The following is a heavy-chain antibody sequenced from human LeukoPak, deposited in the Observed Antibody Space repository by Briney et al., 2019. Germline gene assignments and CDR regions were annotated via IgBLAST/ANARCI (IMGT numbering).Heavy chain of an antibody. V-gene: IGHV3-74*01. CDR3: ARVSGLGMNEYYQH. CDR2: INNSGSHT. D-gene: IGHD3-10*01. Sequence: GGSLRLSCAASGLSFTDSWMRWVRQAPGKGLVWVSRINNSGSHTRYGDSEGGRFTISRQNAKNALYLQMNSLRAEDTAVYYCARVSGLGMNEYYQHWGQGTLVTVPS. CDR1: GLSFTDSW. J-gene: IGHJ1*01.